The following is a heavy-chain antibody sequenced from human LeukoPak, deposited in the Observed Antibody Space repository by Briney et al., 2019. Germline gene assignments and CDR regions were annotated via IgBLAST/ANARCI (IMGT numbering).Heavy chain of an antibody. Sequence: SETLSLTCAVYGGSFSGYYWSWIRQPPGKGLEWIGEINHSGSTNYNPSLKSRVTISVDTSKNQFSLKLSSVTAADTAVYYCARHPKFSVVVTDIFDYWGQGTLVTVSS. J-gene: IGHJ4*02. V-gene: IGHV4-34*01. CDR1: GGSFSGYY. CDR3: ARHPKFSVVVTDIFDY. CDR2: INHSGST. D-gene: IGHD2-21*02.